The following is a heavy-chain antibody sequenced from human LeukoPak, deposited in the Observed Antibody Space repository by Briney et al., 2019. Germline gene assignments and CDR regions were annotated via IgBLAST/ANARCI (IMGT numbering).Heavy chain of an antibody. CDR2: ISYDGSNK. D-gene: IGHD6-19*01. CDR3: AKDARIAVAGTLNY. CDR1: EFTFSSYG. J-gene: IGHJ4*02. V-gene: IGHV3-30*18. Sequence: QPGGSLRLSCAASEFTFSSYGMHWVRQAPGKGLEWVAVISYDGSNKYYADSVKGRFTISRDNSKNTLYLQMNSLRAEDTAVYYCAKDARIAVAGTLNYWGQGTLVTVSS.